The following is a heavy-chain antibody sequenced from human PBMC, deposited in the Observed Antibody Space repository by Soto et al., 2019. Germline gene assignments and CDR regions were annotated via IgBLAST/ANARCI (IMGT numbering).Heavy chain of an antibody. J-gene: IGHJ6*02. CDR1: GFTFSSYG. CDR2: ISYDGSNK. V-gene: IGHV3-30*18. D-gene: IGHD6-6*01. CDR3: AKGEYSSLWGVEYYDGMDV. Sequence: QVQLVESGGGVVQPGRSLRLSCAASGFTFSSYGMHWVRQAPGKGLEWVAVISYDGSNKYYADSVKGRFTISRDNSKNTLYLQMNSLRAEDTAVYYCAKGEYSSLWGVEYYDGMDVWGQGTTVTVSS.